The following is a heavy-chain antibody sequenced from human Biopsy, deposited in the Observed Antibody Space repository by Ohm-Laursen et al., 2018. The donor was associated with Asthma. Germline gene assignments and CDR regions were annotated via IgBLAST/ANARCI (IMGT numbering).Heavy chain of an antibody. CDR3: ARAVDYSHYYGIDV. V-gene: IGHV1-18*01. CDR2: ISVYNGNT. CDR1: CYTFNSAG. J-gene: IGHJ6*02. D-gene: IGHD3-10*01. Sequence: ASVKVSCKTSCYTFNSAGITCARQAPGQGLEWMGWISVYNGNTKVTQKLQDRVSMITDTSTSTAYMELRSLRSDDTAVYFCARAVDYSHYYGIDVWGQGTTVTVS.